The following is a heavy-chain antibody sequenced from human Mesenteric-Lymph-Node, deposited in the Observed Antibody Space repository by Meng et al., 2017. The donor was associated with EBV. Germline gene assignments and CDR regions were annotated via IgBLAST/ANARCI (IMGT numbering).Heavy chain of an antibody. D-gene: IGHD3-10*01. V-gene: IGHV4-39*07. CDR3: ARVLVRGVMPSVSRFDP. CDR1: GGSISSSDYY. CDR2: TYYNGNT. Sequence: QESGPGLVTPSETLSLTCTVSGGSISSSDYYWGWIRQPPGKGPEWVGTTYYNGNTYYNPSLKSRVTISIDTSKNQFSLKVNSMTAADTAVYYCARVLVRGVMPSVSRFDPWGQGTLVTVSS. J-gene: IGHJ5*01.